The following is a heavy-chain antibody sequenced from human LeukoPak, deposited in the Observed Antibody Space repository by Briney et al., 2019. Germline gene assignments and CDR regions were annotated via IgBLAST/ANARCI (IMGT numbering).Heavy chain of an antibody. CDR2: IIPIFGTA. Sequence: SVKVSCKASGGTFSSYAISWVRQAPGQGLEWMGGIIPIFGTANYAQKFQGRVTITADESTSTAYMELSSLRSEDTAVYYCASPPHDFWSGSHRYYYYMDVWGKGTTVTVSS. CDR1: GGTFSSYA. D-gene: IGHD3-3*01. V-gene: IGHV1-69*01. CDR3: ASPPHDFWSGSHRYYYYMDV. J-gene: IGHJ6*03.